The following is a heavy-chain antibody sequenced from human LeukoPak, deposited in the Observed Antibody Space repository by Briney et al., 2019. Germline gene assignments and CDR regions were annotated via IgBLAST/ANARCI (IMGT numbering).Heavy chain of an antibody. J-gene: IGHJ4*02. V-gene: IGHV4-38-2*02. CDR2: IYHSGSI. D-gene: IGHD2-2*01. Sequence: PSETLSLTCTVSGYSISNGYYWGWIRQPPGKGLEWIGSIYHSGSIYYNPSLKSRVTISVDTSKNQFSLKLSSVTAADTAVYYCARMGAEDCSSTSCPGDYWGQGTLVTVSS. CDR1: GYSISNGYY. CDR3: ARMGAEDCSSTSCPGDY.